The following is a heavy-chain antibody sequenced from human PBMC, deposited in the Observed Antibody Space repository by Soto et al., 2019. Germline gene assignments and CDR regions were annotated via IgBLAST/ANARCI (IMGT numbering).Heavy chain of an antibody. CDR1: GFTFSSYS. J-gene: IGHJ4*02. CDR3: ARDPYDYRPLLAPLSYFDY. D-gene: IGHD5-12*01. V-gene: IGHV3-21*01. CDR2: ISSSSSYI. Sequence: PGGSLRLSCAASGFTFSSYSMNWVRQAPGKGLEWVSSISSSSSYIYYADSVKGRFTISRDNAKNSLYLQMNSLRAEDTAVYYCARDPYDYRPLLAPLSYFDYWGQGTLVTVSS.